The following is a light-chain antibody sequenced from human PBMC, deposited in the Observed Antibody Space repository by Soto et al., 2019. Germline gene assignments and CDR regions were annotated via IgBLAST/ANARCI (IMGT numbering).Light chain of an antibody. CDR3: QQYGGLPT. CDR1: QSVSSN. V-gene: IGKV3-15*01. Sequence: IVMTQSPATLSVSPWESATLSCRASQSVSSNLAWHQQKPGQAPRILMYDASTRATGISARFRGSGSGTDFTLTISRLEPEDFAVYYCQQYGGLPTFGQGTKVDIK. J-gene: IGKJ1*01. CDR2: DAS.